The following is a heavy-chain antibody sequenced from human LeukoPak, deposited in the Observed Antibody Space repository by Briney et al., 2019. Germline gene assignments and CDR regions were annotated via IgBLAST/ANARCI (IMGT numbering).Heavy chain of an antibody. CDR1: GFTVSSNY. J-gene: IGHJ4*02. D-gene: IGHD6-13*01. Sequence: PGGSLRLSCAASGFTVSSNYMSWVRQAPGKGLEWVSVIYSGGSTYYADSVKGRFTISRDNSKNTLYLQVNSLRAEDTAVYYCARDLDDSSSIGYWGQGTLVTVSS. CDR2: IYSGGST. V-gene: IGHV3-66*01. CDR3: ARDLDDSSSIGY.